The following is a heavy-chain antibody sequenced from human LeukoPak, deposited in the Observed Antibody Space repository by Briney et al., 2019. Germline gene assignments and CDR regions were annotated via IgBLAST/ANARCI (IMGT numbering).Heavy chain of an antibody. Sequence: TGGSLRLSCAASGFTFSSYSMNWVRQAPGKGLEWVSSISSSSSYIYYADSVKGRFTISRDNAKNSLYLQMNSLRAEDTAVYYCATNYYDSSGYVSFAFDIWGQGTMVTVSS. D-gene: IGHD3-22*01. V-gene: IGHV3-21*01. CDR3: ATNYYDSSGYVSFAFDI. CDR2: ISSSSSYI. CDR1: GFTFSSYS. J-gene: IGHJ3*02.